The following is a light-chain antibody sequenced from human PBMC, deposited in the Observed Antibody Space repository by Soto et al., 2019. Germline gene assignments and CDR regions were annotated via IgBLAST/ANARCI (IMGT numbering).Light chain of an antibody. CDR3: CSYAGTRTYL. J-gene: IGLJ1*01. V-gene: IGLV2-23*02. CDR1: SSDVGSDNL. Sequence: QSELTQVGSVSSSPGQSIPITCTGNSSDVGSDNLVSWYQHHPGKAPKLIIYEVNQRPSGVSNRFSGSKSGNTASLTISGLQAEDEADYFCCSYAGTRTYLFGTGTKVTVL. CDR2: EVN.